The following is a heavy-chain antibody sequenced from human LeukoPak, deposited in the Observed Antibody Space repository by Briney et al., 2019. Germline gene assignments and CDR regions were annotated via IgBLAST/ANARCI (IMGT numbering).Heavy chain of an antibody. D-gene: IGHD3-3*01. V-gene: IGHV3-21*01. CDR2: ISSSSSCI. Sequence: PGGSLRLSCAASGFTFSSYSMNWVRQAPGKGLEWVSSISSSSSCIYYADSVKGRFTISRDNAKNSLYLQMNSLRAEDTAVYYCARDLGTNTIFGYYYYYMDVWGKGTTVTVSS. CDR3: ARDLGTNTIFGYYYYYMDV. J-gene: IGHJ6*03. CDR1: GFTFSSYS.